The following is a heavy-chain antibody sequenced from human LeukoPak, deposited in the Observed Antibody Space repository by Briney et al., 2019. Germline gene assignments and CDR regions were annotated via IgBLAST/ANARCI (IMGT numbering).Heavy chain of an antibody. CDR1: GFTFSTYS. V-gene: IGHV3-48*01. J-gene: IGHJ4*02. CDR2: ISSSSSTI. Sequence: GGSLRLSCAASGFTFSTYSMNWVRQAPGKGLEWVSYISSSSSTIYYADSVKGRFTISRDNAKNSPYLQMNSLRAEDTAVYYCARDAYYYDSSGYSGDFDYWGQGTLVTVSS. D-gene: IGHD3-22*01. CDR3: ARDAYYYDSSGYSGDFDY.